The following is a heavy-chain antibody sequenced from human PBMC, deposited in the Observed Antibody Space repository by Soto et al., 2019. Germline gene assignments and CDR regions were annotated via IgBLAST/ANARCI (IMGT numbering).Heavy chain of an antibody. Sequence: PSETLSLTCSVSGASISSYYWSWMRHSPGKGLEWIGYIGFNVVTNYNPSLKSRVTLSMDTSKNQFSLEMTSVTAADAAVYYCARDNYGNGMDVWGQGITVTVS. V-gene: IGHV4-59*01. CDR3: ARDNYGNGMDV. J-gene: IGHJ6*02. CDR2: IGFNVVT. CDR1: GASISSYY. D-gene: IGHD4-17*01.